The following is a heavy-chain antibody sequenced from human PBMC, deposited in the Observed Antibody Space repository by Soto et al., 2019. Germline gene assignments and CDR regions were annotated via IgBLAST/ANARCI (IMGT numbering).Heavy chain of an antibody. CDR1: GLTFSNYA. D-gene: IGHD3-22*01. CDR3: ANYYDSSGYPHGFFQH. Sequence: EVQLLESGGGLVQPGGFLRLSCAASGLTFSNYAMSWVRQAPGKGLEWVSSIGGRGDNTYYAKSVEGRFTISRDISKNALYLHMNSLRVDDTAIYYCANYYDSSGYPHGFFQHWGQGTLVTVSS. CDR2: IGGRGDNT. V-gene: IGHV3-23*01. J-gene: IGHJ1*01.